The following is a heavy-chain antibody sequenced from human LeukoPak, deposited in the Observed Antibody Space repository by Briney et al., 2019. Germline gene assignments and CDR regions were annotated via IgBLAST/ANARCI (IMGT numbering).Heavy chain of an antibody. Sequence: GGSLRLSCAASGFTVSSNYMSWVRQAPGKGLEWVSVIYSGGSTYYADSVKGRFTISRDNSKNTLYLQMNSLRAEDTAVYYCAKDRMTKTTVTLTDYWGQGTLVTVSS. D-gene: IGHD4-17*01. CDR2: IYSGGST. V-gene: IGHV3-66*02. CDR1: GFTVSSNY. J-gene: IGHJ4*02. CDR3: AKDRMTKTTVTLTDY.